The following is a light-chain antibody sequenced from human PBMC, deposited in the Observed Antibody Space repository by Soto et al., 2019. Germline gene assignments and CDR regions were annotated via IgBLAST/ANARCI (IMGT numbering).Light chain of an antibody. V-gene: IGKV3-20*01. J-gene: IGKJ5*01. CDR2: GAS. CDR1: QSVSSNY. CDR3: QQYTGPPTT. Sequence: EIVMTQSPATLSVSPGERATLSCRASQSVSSNYLAWCQQRPGQAPRLLIYGASTRAAGIPDRFSGSGSGTDFTLTITRLEPEDSAVYFCQQYTGPPTTFGQGTRLENK.